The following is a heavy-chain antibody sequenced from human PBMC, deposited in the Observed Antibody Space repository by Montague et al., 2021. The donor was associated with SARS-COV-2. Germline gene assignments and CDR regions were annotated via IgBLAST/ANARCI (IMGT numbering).Heavy chain of an antibody. J-gene: IGHJ5*02. V-gene: IGHV4-59*01. Sequence: SETLSLTCSVSGGSISSYYWSWIRQSPGKGLEWIGYIFHRGITDYNPSLKSRVTISVDMSKNQFSLQLNSVTAADTAIYYCARTEYNWNYWFDPWGQGTLVTVSS. D-gene: IGHD1-7*01. CDR3: ARTEYNWNYWFDP. CDR2: IFHRGIT. CDR1: GGSISSYY.